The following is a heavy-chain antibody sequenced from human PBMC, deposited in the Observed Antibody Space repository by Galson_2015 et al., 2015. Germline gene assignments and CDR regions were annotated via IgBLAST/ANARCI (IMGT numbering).Heavy chain of an antibody. V-gene: IGHV3-30*03. J-gene: IGHJ5*02. D-gene: IGHD4-17*01. CDR3: ARDTTVTTRGEFDP. Sequence: SLRLSCAASGFTFSSYGMHWVRQAPGKGLEWVAVISYDGSNKYYADSVKGRFTISRDNSKNTLYLQMNSLRAEDTAVYYCARDTTVTTRGEFDPWVQGTLVTVSS. CDR2: ISYDGSNK. CDR1: GFTFSSYG.